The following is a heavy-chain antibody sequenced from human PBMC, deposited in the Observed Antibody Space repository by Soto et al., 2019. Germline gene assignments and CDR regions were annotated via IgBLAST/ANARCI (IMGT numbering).Heavy chain of an antibody. J-gene: IGHJ4*02. Sequence: EVQLLDSGGHLVQPGRSLRLSCAASGFTISNYAMSWVRQAPGKGLEWVSTLSDRTYYTDSVRGRFTISRDTSENTLYLQMNSLGVEDTAVYYCARSLGPSRHFFDHWGQGTLVTVSS. D-gene: IGHD3-16*01. CDR3: ARSLGPSRHFFDH. V-gene: IGHV3-23*01. CDR1: GFTISNYA. CDR2: LSDRT.